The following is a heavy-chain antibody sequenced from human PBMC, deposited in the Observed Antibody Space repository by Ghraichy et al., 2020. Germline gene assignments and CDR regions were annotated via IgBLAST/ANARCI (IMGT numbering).Heavy chain of an antibody. V-gene: IGHV4-39*01. D-gene: IGHD3-10*01. Sequence: SQTLSLTCTVSGGSISSSSYYWGWIRQPPGKGLEWIGSIYYSGSTYYNPSLKSRVTISVDTSKNQFSLKLSSVTAADTAVYYCARHGYSYGVWFRELLAMSYYYYGMDVWGQGTTVTVSS. CDR1: GGSISSSSYY. J-gene: IGHJ6*02. CDR2: IYYSGST. CDR3: ARHGYSYGVWFRELLAMSYYYYGMDV.